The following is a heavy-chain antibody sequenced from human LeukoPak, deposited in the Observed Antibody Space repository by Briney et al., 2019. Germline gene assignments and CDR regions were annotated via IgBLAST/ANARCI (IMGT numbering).Heavy chain of an antibody. CDR1: GFTFSDYA. V-gene: IGHV3-30-3*01. J-gene: IGHJ4*02. Sequence: GGSLRLSCAASGFTFSDYAMHWVRQAPGKGLEWVAVISKDGSDKYYPGSVRGRFTISRDNSRNTIYLQMDSPRAEDTAIYYCARDYWWNYDYWGQGTLVTVSS. CDR3: ARDYWWNYDY. CDR2: ISKDGSDK. D-gene: IGHD1-7*01.